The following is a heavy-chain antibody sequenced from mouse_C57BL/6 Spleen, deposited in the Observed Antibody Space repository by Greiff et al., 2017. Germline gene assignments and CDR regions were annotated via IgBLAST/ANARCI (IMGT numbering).Heavy chain of an antibody. D-gene: IGHD4-1*02. V-gene: IGHV5-9-1*02. CDR2: ISSGGDYI. J-gene: IGHJ3*01. CDR3: TRDQLGRMGFAY. Sequence: EVQRVESGEGLVKPGGSLKLSCAASGFTFSSYAMSWVRQTPEKRLEWVAYISSGGDYIYYADTVKGRFTISRDNARNTLYLQMSSLKSEDTAMYYCTRDQLGRMGFAYWGQGTLVTVSA. CDR1: GFTFSSYA.